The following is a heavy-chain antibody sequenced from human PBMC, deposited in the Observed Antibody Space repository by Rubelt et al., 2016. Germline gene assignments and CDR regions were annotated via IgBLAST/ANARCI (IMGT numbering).Heavy chain of an antibody. J-gene: IGHJ3*02. CDR3: AGDRTWLVPGLDAFDI. CDR2: ISAYNGNT. D-gene: IGHD6-19*01. CDR1: GYTFTSYG. V-gene: IGHV1-18*01. Sequence: QLQLVQSGAEVKKPGASVKVSCKASGYTFTSYGISWVRQAPGQGLEWMGWISAYNGNTNYAQKAQGSVTMTTDTTTSTAYMERRSLGSDDTAVYYCAGDRTWLVPGLDAFDIWGQGTMVTVSS.